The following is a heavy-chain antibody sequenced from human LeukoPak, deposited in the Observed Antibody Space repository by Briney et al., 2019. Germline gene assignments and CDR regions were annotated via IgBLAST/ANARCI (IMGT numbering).Heavy chain of an antibody. D-gene: IGHD5-12*01. CDR1: GGSISSSSYY. CDR3: ARDLSEGYSGYDYLWNY. V-gene: IGHV4-39*07. J-gene: IGHJ4*02. CDR2: IYYSGST. Sequence: SETLSLTCTVSGGSISSSSYYWGWIRQPPGKGLEWIGSIYYSGSTYYNPSLKSRVTISVDTSKNQFSLKLSSVTAADTAVYYCARDLSEGYSGYDYLWNYWGQGTLVTVSS.